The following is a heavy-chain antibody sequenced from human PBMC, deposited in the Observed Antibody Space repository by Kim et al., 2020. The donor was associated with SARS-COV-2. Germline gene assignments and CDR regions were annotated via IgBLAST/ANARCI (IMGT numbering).Heavy chain of an antibody. D-gene: IGHD2-2*01. CDR2: IKSKVDGETT. CDR1: GFTFSGAW. CDR3: TADVPQYAPSGFDI. Sequence: GGSLRLSCGASGFTFSGAWVGWVRQAPGKGLEWVGRIKSKVDGETTLYAAPVKGRFTVSRDDSKNTLYLQMDSLKVEDTGVYYCTADVPQYAPSGFDIWGRGTTVTVSS. V-gene: IGHV3-15*01. J-gene: IGHJ3*02.